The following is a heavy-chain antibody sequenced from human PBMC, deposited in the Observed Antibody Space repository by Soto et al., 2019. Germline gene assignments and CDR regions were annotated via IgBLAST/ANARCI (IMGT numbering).Heavy chain of an antibody. Sequence: SETLSLTCTVSGGSISSGGYYWSWIRQHPGKGLEWIGYIYYSGSTYYNPSLKSRVTISVDTSKNQFSLKLSSVTAADTAVYYCARDFGEAAAGTSGIGYWGQGTLVTVSS. CDR2: IYYSGST. V-gene: IGHV4-31*03. J-gene: IGHJ4*02. CDR3: ARDFGEAAAGTSGIGY. D-gene: IGHD6-13*01. CDR1: GGSISSGGYY.